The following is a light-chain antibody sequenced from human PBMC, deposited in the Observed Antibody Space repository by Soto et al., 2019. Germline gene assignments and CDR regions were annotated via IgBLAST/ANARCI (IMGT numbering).Light chain of an antibody. J-gene: IGKJ5*01. Sequence: EIVMTQSPATLSVSPGERATVSCRASQSVGSNLAGYQQKPGQAHRLLVYGASSRATGIPDRFSGSGSGTDFTLTISRLEPEDFAVDYGQQYGSSPSITFGQETRLEIK. V-gene: IGKV3-20*01. CDR3: QQYGSSPSIT. CDR2: GAS. CDR1: QSVGSN.